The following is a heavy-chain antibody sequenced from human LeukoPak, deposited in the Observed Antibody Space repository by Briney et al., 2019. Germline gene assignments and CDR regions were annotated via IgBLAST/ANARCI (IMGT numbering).Heavy chain of an antibody. Sequence: SETLSLTCTVSGGSISSGGYYWSWTRQPPGKGLEWIGEINHSGSTNYNPSLKSRVTISVDTSKNQFSLKLSSVTAADTAVYYCARGTTGSTILDYWGQGTLVTVSS. J-gene: IGHJ4*02. V-gene: IGHV4-39*07. CDR1: GGSISSGGYY. D-gene: IGHD2/OR15-2a*01. CDR3: ARGTTGSTILDY. CDR2: INHSGST.